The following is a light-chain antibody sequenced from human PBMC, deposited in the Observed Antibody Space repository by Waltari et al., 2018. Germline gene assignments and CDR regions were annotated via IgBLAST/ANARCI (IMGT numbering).Light chain of an antibody. CDR3: QQYGSSPLT. V-gene: IGKV3-20*01. Sequence: EIVLTQSPGTLSLSPGDRATLSCRASQSVTSSNLGWYQQKVGQAPRLLIYGVSSRATGIPDRFSCGGSGTDFTLTISRLEPEDFAVYYCQQYGSSPLTFGGGTKVEI. CDR1: QSVTSSN. J-gene: IGKJ4*01. CDR2: GVS.